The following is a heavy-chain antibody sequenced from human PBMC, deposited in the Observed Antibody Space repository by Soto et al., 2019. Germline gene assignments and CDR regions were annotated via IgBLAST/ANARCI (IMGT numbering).Heavy chain of an antibody. Sequence: ASVKVSCKASGYTFTSYDINWVRQATGQGLEWMGWMNPNSGNTGYAQKLQGRVTMTRNTSTSTVYMELSSLRSEDTAVYYCSRGVGATALVNWFDPWVQGTMVTVPS. V-gene: IGHV1-8*01. D-gene: IGHD1-26*01. J-gene: IGHJ5*02. CDR1: GYTFTSYD. CDR2: MNPNSGNT. CDR3: SRGVGATALVNWFDP.